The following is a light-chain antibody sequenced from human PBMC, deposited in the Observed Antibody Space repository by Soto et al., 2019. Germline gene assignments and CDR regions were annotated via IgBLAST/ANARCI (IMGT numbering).Light chain of an antibody. CDR2: DAS. CDR1: QAIGNY. J-gene: IGKJ1*01. V-gene: IGKV1-33*01. Sequence: IQMTQSPSSLSASVGDSVTITCQASQAIGNYLNWYQQRPGKAPNLLIYDASNLETGVPSRFSGNGSGTEFALTISSLHPEDIATYYCQQSYSTPPTFGQGTKVEIK. CDR3: QQSYSTPPT.